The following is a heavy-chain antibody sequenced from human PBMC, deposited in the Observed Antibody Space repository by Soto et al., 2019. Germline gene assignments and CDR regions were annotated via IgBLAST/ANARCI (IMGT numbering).Heavy chain of an antibody. Sequence: QVQLQQWGAGLLKPSETLSLTCAVYGGSFSGYYWSWIRQPPGKGLEWIGEINHSGSTNYNPSLKSPEAISVDTSNSLYSVRLRPVTAADTAVYYCARGRDPVVTATPFDYWGQGTLVPVSS. J-gene: IGHJ4*02. D-gene: IGHD2-21*02. CDR2: INHSGST. V-gene: IGHV4-34*01. CDR3: ARGRDPVVTATPFDY. CDR1: GGSFSGYY.